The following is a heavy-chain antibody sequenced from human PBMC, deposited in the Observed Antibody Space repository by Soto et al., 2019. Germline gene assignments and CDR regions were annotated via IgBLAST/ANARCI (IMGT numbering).Heavy chain of an antibody. V-gene: IGHV3-21*01. J-gene: IGHJ4*02. Sequence: NPGGSLRLSCATSGFTFSRYSMNWVRQAPGKGLEWVSSISSTTNYIYYADSMKGRFTVSRDNAKNSVDLDMNSLSAEDTAVYYCARESEDLTSNFDYWGQGTLVTVSS. CDR1: GFTFSRYS. CDR3: ARESEDLTSNFDY. CDR2: ISSTTNYI.